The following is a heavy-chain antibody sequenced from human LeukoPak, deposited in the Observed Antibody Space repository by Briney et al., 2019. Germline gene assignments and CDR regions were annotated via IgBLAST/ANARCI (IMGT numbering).Heavy chain of an antibody. Sequence: HPGVSLRLSSAASGFTFSSYAMNWVRQAPGMGLEWVSSISDSGGSTYYADSVKGRFTISRDNSKNTLYLQMNSLRAEDTAVYYCAKDTIRGVTLWYFDYWGQGTQVTVSS. CDR2: ISDSGGST. CDR1: GFTFSSYA. D-gene: IGHD3-10*01. CDR3: AKDTIRGVTLWYFDY. J-gene: IGHJ4*02. V-gene: IGHV3-23*01.